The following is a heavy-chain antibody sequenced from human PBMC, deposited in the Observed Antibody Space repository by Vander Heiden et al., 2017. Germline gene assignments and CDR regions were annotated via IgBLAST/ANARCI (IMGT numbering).Heavy chain of an antibody. CDR2: IDTGGST. D-gene: IGHD3-22*01. V-gene: IGHV4-4*07. J-gene: IGHJ4*02. Sequence: QVQLQESGPGLVRPSETLSLTCAVSGASMGNYSWTWLRQPAGKALEWLGRIDTGGSTNYTPSLKSRVTMSVATSKNQFSLKLTSVTAADTAVYYCAGNYYDSRGYYFIDSWGQGTLVTVS. CDR1: GASMGNYS. CDR3: AGNYYDSRGYYFIDS.